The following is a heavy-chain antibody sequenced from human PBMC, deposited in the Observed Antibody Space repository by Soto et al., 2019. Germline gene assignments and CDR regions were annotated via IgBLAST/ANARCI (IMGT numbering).Heavy chain of an antibody. CDR3: AKWIQYCSSTICYADY. J-gene: IGHJ4*02. CDR1: GFTFSSYA. CDR2: ISGSGGST. D-gene: IGHD2-2*01. Sequence: PGGSLRLSWAASGFTFSSYAMRWVRQAPGKGLEWVSAISGSGGSTYYADSVKGRFTISRGNSKNTLYLQMNSLRAEDTAVYYCAKWIQYCSSTICYADYWGQATLVTVSS. V-gene: IGHV3-23*01.